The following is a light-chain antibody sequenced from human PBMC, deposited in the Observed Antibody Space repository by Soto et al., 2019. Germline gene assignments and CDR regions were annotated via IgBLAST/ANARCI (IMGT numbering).Light chain of an antibody. J-gene: IGKJ2*01. Sequence: ELVLTQSPDTLSLSPGGRVALSCRASQSVSGDYLAWYQQRPGQAPRLLIYEASRRAPGIPARFSGSGSGTDFILTITRLEPGDLALYFCPQYGKSPHTFGQGTKLEIK. V-gene: IGKV3-20*01. CDR1: QSVSGDY. CDR3: PQYGKSPHT. CDR2: EAS.